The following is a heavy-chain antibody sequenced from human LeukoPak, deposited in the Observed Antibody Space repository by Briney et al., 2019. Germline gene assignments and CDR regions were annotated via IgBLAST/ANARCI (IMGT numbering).Heavy chain of an antibody. CDR2: ISGSGGST. CDR1: GFTFRNAW. Sequence: GGSLRLSCAASGFTFRNAWMSWVRQAPGKGLEWVSAISGSGGSTYYADSVKGGFTISRDNSKNTLYLQMNSLRAEDTAVYYCAKDSYYDFWSGYYSVFDYWGQGTLVTVSS. D-gene: IGHD3-3*01. CDR3: AKDSYYDFWSGYYSVFDY. V-gene: IGHV3-23*01. J-gene: IGHJ4*02.